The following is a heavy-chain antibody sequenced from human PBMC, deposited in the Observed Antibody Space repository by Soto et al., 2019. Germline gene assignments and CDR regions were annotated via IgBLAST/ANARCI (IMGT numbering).Heavy chain of an antibody. CDR3: AREQVDYFYGMDV. V-gene: IGHV4-31*03. J-gene: IGHJ6*02. CDR2: IYYSGST. CDR1: GGSISSGGYY. D-gene: IGHD2-15*01. Sequence: KPSETLSLTCTVSGGSISSGGYYWSWICQHPGKGLEWIGYIYYSGSTYYNPSLKSRVTISVDTSKNQFTLKLSSVTAADTAVYYCAREQVDYFYGMDVWGQGTTVTVSS.